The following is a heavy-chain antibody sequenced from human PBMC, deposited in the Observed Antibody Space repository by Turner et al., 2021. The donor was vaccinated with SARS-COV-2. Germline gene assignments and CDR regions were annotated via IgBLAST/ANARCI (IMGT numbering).Heavy chain of an antibody. D-gene: IGHD3-10*01. Sequence: VQMVQSVAEVKKPVSPVKVSCTGPGGTFSRYTISWVRQAPGQGLEWMGRIIPIHGLANYAQKFQGRVTITADKSTSTAYMELSSLRSEDTAVYYCAKSSWGYYPVNWFDPWGQGTLVTVSS. V-gene: IGHV1-69*02. CDR1: GGTFSRYT. J-gene: IGHJ5*02. CDR3: AKSSWGYYPVNWFDP. CDR2: IIPIHGLA.